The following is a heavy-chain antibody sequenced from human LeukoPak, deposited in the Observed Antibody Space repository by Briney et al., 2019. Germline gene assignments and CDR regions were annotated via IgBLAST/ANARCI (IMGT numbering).Heavy chain of an antibody. CDR1: GFTFSNAW. J-gene: IGHJ5*02. V-gene: IGHV3-15*07. Sequence: GGSLRLSCATSGFTFSNAWMNWVRKAPGKGLEWVGRIRSNSDGGTIDYAAPVKGRFTLSRDDSKTTLYLQMNSLQTEDTAVYYCATDFYDSTWGQGTLVTVSS. CDR2: IRSNSDGGTI. CDR3: ATDFYDST. D-gene: IGHD3-22*01.